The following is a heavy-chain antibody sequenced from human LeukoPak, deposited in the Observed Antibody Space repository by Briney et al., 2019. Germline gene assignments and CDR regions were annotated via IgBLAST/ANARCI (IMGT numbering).Heavy chain of an antibody. D-gene: IGHD3-16*01. Sequence: SETLSLTCTVSGGSVSSGSYYWSWIRQPPGKGPEWIGYIYYSGSTNYNPSLKSRVTISVDTSKNQFSLKLSSVTAADTAVYYCARDLLFGELGYWGQGTLVTVSS. CDR3: ARDLLFGELGY. CDR2: IYYSGST. V-gene: IGHV4-61*01. CDR1: GGSVSSGSYY. J-gene: IGHJ4*02.